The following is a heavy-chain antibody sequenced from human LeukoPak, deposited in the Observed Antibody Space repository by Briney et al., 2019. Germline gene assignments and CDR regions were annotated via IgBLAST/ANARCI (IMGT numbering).Heavy chain of an antibody. CDR3: ARQTGIAAAGTWGYYMDV. CDR2: IKQDGSEE. J-gene: IGHJ6*03. CDR1: GFTFSSYW. V-gene: IGHV3-7*01. Sequence: GGSLRLSCAASGFTFSSYWMSWVRQAPGKGLEWVANIKQDGSEEYYVDSVKGRFTISRGNAKNSLYLQMNSLGAEDTAVYYCARQTGIAAAGTWGYYMDVWGKGTTVTVSS. D-gene: IGHD6-13*01.